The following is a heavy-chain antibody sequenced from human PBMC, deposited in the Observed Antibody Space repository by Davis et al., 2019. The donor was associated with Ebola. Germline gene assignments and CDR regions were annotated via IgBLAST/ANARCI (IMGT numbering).Heavy chain of an antibody. CDR1: GFNFSHYA. CDR2: ISGSGKTT. D-gene: IGHD3-16*01. V-gene: IGHV3-23*01. J-gene: IGHJ5*02. CDR3: AKDKGFWVPPDWFGP. Sequence: GESLKISCAVSGFNFSHYAMSWVHQAPGKGLEWVACISGSGKTTYYADSVEGRFNISRDNSRNTLSLQMNKMRGEDSAVYYCAKDKGFWVPPDWFGPWGQGVQVTVSS.